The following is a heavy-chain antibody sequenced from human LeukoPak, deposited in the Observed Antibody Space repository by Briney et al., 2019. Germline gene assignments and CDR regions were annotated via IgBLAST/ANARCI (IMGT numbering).Heavy chain of an antibody. CDR3: ARGVDTEALDY. V-gene: IGHV4-59*01. Sequence: KPSETLSLNCTVSRGPISRYHWSWIRQPPGKPLEWIGYIHYSGSTKYNPSLKSRVSISVDTSKNQFSLKLRSVTAADTAVYYCARGVDTEALDYWGQGTLVTVSS. J-gene: IGHJ4*02. CDR2: IHYSGST. CDR1: RGPISRYH. D-gene: IGHD5-18*01.